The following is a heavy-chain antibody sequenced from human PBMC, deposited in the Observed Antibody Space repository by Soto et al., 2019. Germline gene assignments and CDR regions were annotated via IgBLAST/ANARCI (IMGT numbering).Heavy chain of an antibody. CDR2: ISAYNGNT. V-gene: IGHV1-18*01. Sequence: ASVKVSCKASGYTFTNFGISWVRQAPGQGLEWMGWISAYNGNTNYAQNFQGRVTMTTDTSTSTAYMELRSLRSDDTAVYYCARVAGILTGYYSFDYWGQGTLVTVSS. CDR3: ARVAGILTGYYSFDY. J-gene: IGHJ4*02. D-gene: IGHD3-9*01. CDR1: GYTFTNFG.